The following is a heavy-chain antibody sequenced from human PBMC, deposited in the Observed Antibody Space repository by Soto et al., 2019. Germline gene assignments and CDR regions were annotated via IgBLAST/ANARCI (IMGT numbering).Heavy chain of an antibody. D-gene: IGHD5-12*01. J-gene: IGHJ5*02. CDR2: TYFRSKWYN. Sequence: LSLTCAISGDSVSRNTASWNWIRQSPSRGLEWLGRTYFRSKWYNDYAVSVKSRILINLDTSNNQFSLQLNSVTPTDDAVYFCAKGDNLGPKTGYAFGPWGQGIMVTVSS. CDR1: GDSVSRNTAS. CDR3: AKGDNLGPKTGYAFGP. V-gene: IGHV6-1*01.